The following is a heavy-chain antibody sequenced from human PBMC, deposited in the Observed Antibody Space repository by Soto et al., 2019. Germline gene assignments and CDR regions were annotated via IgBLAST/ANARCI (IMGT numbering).Heavy chain of an antibody. CDR2: ISSSSSYI. J-gene: IGHJ3*02. V-gene: IGHV3-21*01. D-gene: IGHD6-13*01. Sequence: EVQLVESGGGLVKPGGSLRLSCAASGFTCSSYSMNWVRQAPGKGLEWVSSISSSSSYIYYADSVKGRFTISRDNAKHSLYLQMNSLRAEDTAAYYCARVGSSNAFDIWGQGTMVTVSS. CDR3: ARVGSSNAFDI. CDR1: GFTCSSYS.